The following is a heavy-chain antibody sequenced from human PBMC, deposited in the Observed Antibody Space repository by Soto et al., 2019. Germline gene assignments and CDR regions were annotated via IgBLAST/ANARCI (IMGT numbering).Heavy chain of an antibody. D-gene: IGHD3-22*01. Sequence: GGSLRLSCAASGFTFSSYGMHWVRQAPGKGLEWVAVIPYDGSNKYYADSVKGRFTISRDNSKNTLYLQMNSLRAEDTAVYYCAKEIYYYDSSGYTGDAFDIWGQGTMVTVSS. V-gene: IGHV3-30*18. CDR2: IPYDGSNK. CDR1: GFTFSSYG. J-gene: IGHJ3*02. CDR3: AKEIYYYDSSGYTGDAFDI.